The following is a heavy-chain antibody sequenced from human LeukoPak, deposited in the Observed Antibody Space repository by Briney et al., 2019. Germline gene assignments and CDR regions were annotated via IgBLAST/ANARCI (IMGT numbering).Heavy chain of an antibody. CDR1: GGSISSGGYY. CDR2: IYYSGST. J-gene: IGHJ4*02. V-gene: IGHV4-31*03. Sequence: PSETLSLTCTDSGGSISSGGYYWSWIRQHPGKGLESIGYIYYSGSTYYNPSLKSRVTISVDTSKNQFSLKLSSVTAADTAVYYCARDRPRTYGYGGLPFDYWGQGTLVTVSS. D-gene: IGHD5-18*01. CDR3: ARDRPRTYGYGGLPFDY.